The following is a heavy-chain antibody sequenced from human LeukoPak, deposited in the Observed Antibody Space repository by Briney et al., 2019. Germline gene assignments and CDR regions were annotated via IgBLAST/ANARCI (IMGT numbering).Heavy chain of an antibody. J-gene: IGHJ5*02. V-gene: IGHV4-59*08. CDR3: ARQYYDILTGYSTLRWFDP. D-gene: IGHD3-9*01. Sequence: SETLSLTCAVYGGSFSGYYWSWIRQPPGKGLEWIGYIYYSGSTNYNPSLKSRVTISVDTSKNQFSLKLSSVTAADTAVYYCARQYYDILTGYSTLRWFDPWGQGTLVTVSS. CDR2: IYYSGST. CDR1: GGSFSGYY.